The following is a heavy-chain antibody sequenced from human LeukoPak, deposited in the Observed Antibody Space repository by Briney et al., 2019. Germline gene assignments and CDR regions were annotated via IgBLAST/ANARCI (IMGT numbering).Heavy chain of an antibody. Sequence: GGSLRLSCAASGSTFSSYSINWVRQAPRKGLEWVSSISSSSSYIYYADSVKGRFTISRDNAKNSLYLQMNSLRAEDTAVYYCARGTGTIFGVVIKRNWFDPWGQGTLVTVSS. CDR2: ISSSSSYI. CDR1: GSTFSSYS. J-gene: IGHJ5*02. D-gene: IGHD3-3*01. V-gene: IGHV3-21*01. CDR3: ARGTGTIFGVVIKRNWFDP.